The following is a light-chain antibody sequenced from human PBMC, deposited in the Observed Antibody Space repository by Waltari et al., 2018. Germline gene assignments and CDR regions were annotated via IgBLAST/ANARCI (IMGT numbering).Light chain of an antibody. CDR2: DAS. V-gene: IGKV1-39*01. Sequence: DIQMTQAPSSLSASVGDGVTITGRASQSISSYVSWYQQKPGKAPKLLIYDASILQSGVPSRFRVSGSGTDFTLTVTSLQPEDSATYYCQQRHSAPLTFGGGTKVEIK. CDR1: QSISSY. CDR3: QQRHSAPLT. J-gene: IGKJ4*01.